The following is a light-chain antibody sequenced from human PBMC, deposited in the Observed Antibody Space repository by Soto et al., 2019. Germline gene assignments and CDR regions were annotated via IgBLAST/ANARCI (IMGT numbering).Light chain of an antibody. CDR1: ESVSSNY. V-gene: IGKV3-20*01. CDR3: QQYGTSPFT. CDR2: GAS. J-gene: IGKJ3*01. Sequence: EIVLTQSPGTLSLSPGEGVTFSCRASESVSSNYLAWYQLKPGQPPRLLIYGASSRATGIPDRFSGSGSGTDLTLIISRLEPEDFAVFYCQQYGTSPFTFGPGTKVDIK.